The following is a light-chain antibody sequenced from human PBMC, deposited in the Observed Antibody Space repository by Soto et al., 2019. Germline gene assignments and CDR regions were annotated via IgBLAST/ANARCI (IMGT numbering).Light chain of an antibody. CDR1: QSISSW. Sequence: DIQMTQSPSTLSASVVDRVTITCRACQSISSWLAWYQQKPGKAPKLLIYKASSLESGVPSRFSGCGSGTEFTLTISSLQSEEFATYYFQQYNSYPSFGGGTKVEIK. CDR2: KAS. V-gene: IGKV1-5*03. J-gene: IGKJ4*02. CDR3: QQYNSYPS.